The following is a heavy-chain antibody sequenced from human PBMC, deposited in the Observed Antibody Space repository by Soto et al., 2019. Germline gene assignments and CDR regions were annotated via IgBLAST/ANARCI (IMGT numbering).Heavy chain of an antibody. J-gene: IGHJ6*02. CDR2: IKQDGSEK. D-gene: IGHD2-2*01. Sequence: EVQLVESGGGLVQPGGSLRLSCAASGFTFSSYWMSWVRQAPGKGLEWVANIKQDGSEKYYVDSVKGRFTISRYNAKNSLYLQMNSLAAEDTAVYYCASNNYCSSTSCPLDVWGQGTTVTVSS. CDR1: GFTFSSYW. CDR3: ASNNYCSSTSCPLDV. V-gene: IGHV3-7*03.